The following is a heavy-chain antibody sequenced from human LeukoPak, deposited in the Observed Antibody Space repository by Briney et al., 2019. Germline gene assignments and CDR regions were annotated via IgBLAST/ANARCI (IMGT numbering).Heavy chain of an antibody. CDR2: ISGSGGST. Sequence: GGSLRLSCAASGFTFSSYAMSWVRQAPGKGLEWVSAISGSGGSTYYADSVKGRFTISRDNSKNTLYLQMNSLRAEDTAVYCCASRGDDYGDYEGFDPWGQGTLVTVSS. CDR1: GFTFSSYA. J-gene: IGHJ5*02. D-gene: IGHD4-17*01. V-gene: IGHV3-23*01. CDR3: ASRGDDYGDYEGFDP.